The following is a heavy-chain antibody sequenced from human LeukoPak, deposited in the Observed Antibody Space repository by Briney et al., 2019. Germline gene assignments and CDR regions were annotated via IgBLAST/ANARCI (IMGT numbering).Heavy chain of an antibody. CDR2: IYYSGST. Sequence: SETLSLTCTVSGGSISSYYWSWIRQPPGKGLEWIGYIYYSGSTNYNPSLKSRVTISVDTSKNQFSLKLSSVTAADTAVYYCARTHREYYYDSSGYYLDYWGQGTLVTVSS. CDR1: GGSISSYY. V-gene: IGHV4-59*01. D-gene: IGHD3-22*01. J-gene: IGHJ4*02. CDR3: ARTHREYYYDSSGYYLDY.